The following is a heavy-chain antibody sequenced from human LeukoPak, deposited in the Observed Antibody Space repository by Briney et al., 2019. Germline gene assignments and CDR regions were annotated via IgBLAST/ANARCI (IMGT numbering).Heavy chain of an antibody. CDR3: AREDIRLDYFDY. D-gene: IGHD6-19*01. V-gene: IGHV3-48*03. CDR1: GFTFSSYE. Sequence: GGSLRLSCAASGFTFSSYERNWVRLAPGRGLEWVSYISGSGVTMYYADSVKGRFTISRDDAKNSLYLQMNSLRAEDTAVYYCAREDIRLDYFDYWGQGTLVTVSS. J-gene: IGHJ4*02. CDR2: ISGSGVTM.